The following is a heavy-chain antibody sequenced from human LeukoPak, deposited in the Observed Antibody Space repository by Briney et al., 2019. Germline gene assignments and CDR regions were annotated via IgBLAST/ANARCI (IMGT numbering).Heavy chain of an antibody. D-gene: IGHD2-8*01. J-gene: IGHJ3*02. CDR3: ARGDPIVLMGAFDI. CDR2: ISAYNGNT. V-gene: IGHV1-18*01. Sequence: ASVKVSCKASGYTFTSYGISWVRQAPGQGLEWMGWISAYNGNTNYAQKLQGRVTMTTDTSTSTAYMELRSLRSDDTAVYCCARGDPIVLMGAFDIWGQGTMVTVSS. CDR1: GYTFTSYG.